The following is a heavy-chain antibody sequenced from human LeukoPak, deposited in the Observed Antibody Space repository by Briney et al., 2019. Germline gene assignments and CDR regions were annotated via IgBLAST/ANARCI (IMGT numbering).Heavy chain of an antibody. D-gene: IGHD3-10*01. Sequence: PSETLSLTCAVSGGSIRSSNWWSWVRQPPGKGLEWIGEINHSGSTNYNPSLKSRVTISVDTSKNQFSLKLSSVTAADTAVYYCARRSRVAGGRNWFDPWGQGTLVTVSS. CDR2: INHSGST. CDR3: ARRSRVAGGRNWFDP. J-gene: IGHJ5*02. CDR1: GGSIRSSNW. V-gene: IGHV4-4*02.